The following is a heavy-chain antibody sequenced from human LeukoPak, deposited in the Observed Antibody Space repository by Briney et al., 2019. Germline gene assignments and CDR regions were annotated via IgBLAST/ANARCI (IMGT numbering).Heavy chain of an antibody. V-gene: IGHV1-46*01. D-gene: IGHD2-2*01. J-gene: IGHJ4*02. Sequence: ASVKVSCKASGYTFTNYDIHWVRQAPGQGLEWMGIINPSGGSTSYAQKFQGRVTMTRDMSTSTVYMELSSLRSEDTAVYYCARADYCSSTSCYLHYWGQGTLVTVSS. CDR1: GYTFTNYD. CDR3: ARADYCSSTSCYLHY. CDR2: INPSGGST.